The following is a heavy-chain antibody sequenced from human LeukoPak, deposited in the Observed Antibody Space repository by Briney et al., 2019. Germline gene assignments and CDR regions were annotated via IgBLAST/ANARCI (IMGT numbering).Heavy chain of an antibody. CDR3: ASSNPTSHYYYYMDV. Sequence: PSETLSLTCTVSGGSISNYYWSWIRQPAGKGLEWIGRIYTSGSTNYNPSLKSRVTMSVDTSKNQFSLKLSSVTAADTAVYYCASSNPTSHYYYYMDVWGKGTTVTISS. J-gene: IGHJ6*03. CDR2: IYTSGST. V-gene: IGHV4-4*07. D-gene: IGHD6-6*01. CDR1: GGSISNYY.